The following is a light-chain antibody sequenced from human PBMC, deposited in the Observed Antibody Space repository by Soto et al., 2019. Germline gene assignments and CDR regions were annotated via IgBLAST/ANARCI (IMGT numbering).Light chain of an antibody. CDR1: QSVSSSY. Sequence: EIVLTQSPGTLSLSPGEGATLYCRASQSVSSSYLAWYQQKPGQAPRLLIYGASRRATGIPDRFSGSGSGTDFTLTISRLEPEDFAVYYCQQYGRTFGQGTKVEIK. CDR2: GAS. CDR3: QQYGRT. V-gene: IGKV3-20*01. J-gene: IGKJ1*01.